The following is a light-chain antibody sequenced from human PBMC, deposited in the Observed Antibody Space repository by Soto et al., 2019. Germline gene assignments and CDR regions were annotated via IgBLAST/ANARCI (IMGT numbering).Light chain of an antibody. CDR3: QSYDSSLSGSV. J-gene: IGLJ1*01. V-gene: IGLV1-40*01. Sequence: QSLLTQLPSVSGAPGQRITISCTGSSSNIGAGYDVHWYQQLPGTAPKLLIYGNSNRPSGVPDRFSGSKSGTSASLAITGLQAEDEADYYCQSYDSSLSGSVLGTGTKLTVL. CDR2: GNS. CDR1: SSNIGAGYD.